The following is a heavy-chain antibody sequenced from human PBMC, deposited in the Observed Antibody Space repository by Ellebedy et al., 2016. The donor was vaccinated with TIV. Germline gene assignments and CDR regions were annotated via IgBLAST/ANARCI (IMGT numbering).Heavy chain of an antibody. CDR1: GFTFTSYA. J-gene: IGHJ4*02. CDR3: AKDRTSGDGYWVFDD. CDR2: ITHNGATT. Sequence: GESLKISCAASGFTFTSYAMTWVRQAPGKGLEWVSSITHNGATTYYAYSVKGRFTISRDNSKRTVDLQMNGLRAEDTAIYFCAKDRTSGDGYWVFDDWGQGTLVTVSS. V-gene: IGHV3-23*01. D-gene: IGHD5-18*01.